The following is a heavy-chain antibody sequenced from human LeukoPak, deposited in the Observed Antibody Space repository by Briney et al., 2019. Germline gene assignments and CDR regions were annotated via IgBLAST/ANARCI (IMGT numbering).Heavy chain of an antibody. V-gene: IGHV4-59*08. J-gene: IGHJ3*02. CDR1: GGSISTYH. Sequence: PSETLSLTCTVSGGSISTYHWNWIRQPPGKGLEWIGYTYYSGSTNYNPSLQSRVTISVDTSKNQFSLTLSSVTAADTAVYFCARVSGSGTALDAFDIWGQGTMVTVSS. CDR3: ARVSGSGTALDAFDI. D-gene: IGHD1-1*01. CDR2: TYYSGST.